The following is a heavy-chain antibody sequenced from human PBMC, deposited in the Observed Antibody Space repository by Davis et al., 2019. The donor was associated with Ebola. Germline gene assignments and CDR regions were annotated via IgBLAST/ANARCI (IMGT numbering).Heavy chain of an antibody. Sequence: ASVKVSCKASGYRFTSYYMHWVRQAPGQGLEWMGIINPITGGTSYAQNFQVRVNMTRDTSTSTVYMELSSLRSEDTAVCYCAREGGRYYDSSGYVFGIWGQGTMVKVSS. CDR1: GYRFTSYY. J-gene: IGHJ3*02. CDR2: INPITGGT. V-gene: IGHV1-46*01. CDR3: AREGGRYYDSSGYVFGI. D-gene: IGHD3-22*01.